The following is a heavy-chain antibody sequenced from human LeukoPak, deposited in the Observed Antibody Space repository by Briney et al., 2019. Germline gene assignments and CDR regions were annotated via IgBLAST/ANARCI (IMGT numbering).Heavy chain of an antibody. CDR3: ATFTDPSPRWLQVDY. CDR2: INPNSGDT. D-gene: IGHD5-24*01. J-gene: IGHJ4*02. CDR1: AFTFTGYY. V-gene: IGHV1-2*02. Sequence: GASVKVSCKASAFTFTGYYIHWVRQAPGQGLEWMGWINPNSGDTNYAQKFQGRVTMTEDTSTDTAYMELSSLRSEDTAVYYCATFTDPSPRWLQVDYWGQGTLATVSS.